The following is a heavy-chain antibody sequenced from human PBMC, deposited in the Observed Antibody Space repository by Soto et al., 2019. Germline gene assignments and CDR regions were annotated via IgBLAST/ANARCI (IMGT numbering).Heavy chain of an antibody. CDR1: GYDFSNYA. D-gene: IGHD3-3*01. CDR3: ASVSYYDIWSGYYRS. J-gene: IGHJ4*03. V-gene: IGHV1-3*01. CDR2: INPVNGNT. Sequence: GASVKVSCKASGYDFSNYAMHWVRRAPRQRLEWMGMINPVNGNTKYSERFQGRVTITRNTSASTADMELSSLRSEDTAVYFCASVSYYDIWSGYYRSWGQGTLGTVSS.